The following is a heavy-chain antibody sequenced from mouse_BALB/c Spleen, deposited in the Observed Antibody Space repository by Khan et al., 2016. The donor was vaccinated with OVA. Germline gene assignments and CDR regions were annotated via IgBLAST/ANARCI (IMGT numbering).Heavy chain of an antibody. CDR2: IWSDGST. D-gene: IGHD1-1*02. J-gene: IGHJ4*01. Sequence: QVQLKESGPGLVAPSQSLSITCTTSGFSLTSYGIHWVRQPPGKGLEWLVVIWSDGSTTYNSTLKSRMSITKDNSTSQVFLKMNSRQTDDTAMYYCARQPDYRYDALDYWGQGTSVTVS. CDR1: GFSLTSYG. CDR3: ARQPDYRYDALDY. V-gene: IGHV2-6-1*01.